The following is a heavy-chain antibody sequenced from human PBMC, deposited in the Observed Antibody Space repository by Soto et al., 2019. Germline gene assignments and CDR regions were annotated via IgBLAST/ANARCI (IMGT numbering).Heavy chain of an antibody. CDR2: IWYDGSNK. CDR3: ARGYCGGDCYGYYFDY. CDR1: GFTFSSYG. J-gene: IGHJ4*02. V-gene: IGHV3-33*01. Sequence: QVQLVESGGGVVQPGRSLRLSCAASGFTFSSYGMHWVRQAPGKGLEWVAVIWYDGSNKYYADSVKGRFTISRDNSKNTLYLQMNSLRAEVTAVYYCARGYCGGDCYGYYFDYWGQGTLVTVSS. D-gene: IGHD2-21*02.